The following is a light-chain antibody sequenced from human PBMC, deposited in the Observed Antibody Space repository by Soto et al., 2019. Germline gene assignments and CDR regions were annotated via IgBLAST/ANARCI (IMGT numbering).Light chain of an antibody. CDR1: QSVLYSSNNRNY. J-gene: IGKJ3*01. CDR3: QQYYTTPFT. Sequence: DIVVTQSPDSLTVSLGERATINCKSSQSVLYSSNNRNYLAWYQQKPGQPPKLLINWASTRESGVPDRFSGSGSGTDFTLTISSLQAEDVAVYYCQQYYTTPFTFGPGTKVDIK. V-gene: IGKV4-1*01. CDR2: WAS.